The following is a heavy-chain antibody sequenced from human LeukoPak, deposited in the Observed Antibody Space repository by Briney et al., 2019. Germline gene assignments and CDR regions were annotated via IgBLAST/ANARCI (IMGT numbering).Heavy chain of an antibody. CDR1: GLTVSRTY. CDR2: IYTGGTT. CDR3: ARGTLRSGYDS. J-gene: IGHJ4*02. Sequence: RGSLRLSCAASGLTVSRTYLIWIRQAPGKRLECASSIYTGGTTYYPDSVMARFTISRDNSKNTLLLQFTSLRADDTALYFFARGTLRSGYDSWGQGTLVTVSS. D-gene: IGHD5-12*01. V-gene: IGHV3-66*01.